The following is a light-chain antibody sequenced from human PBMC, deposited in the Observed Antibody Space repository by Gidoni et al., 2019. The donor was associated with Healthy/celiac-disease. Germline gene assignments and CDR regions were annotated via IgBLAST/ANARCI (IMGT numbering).Light chain of an antibody. V-gene: IGKV1-33*01. J-gene: IGKJ5*01. Sequence: DLQLTQSPSSLSASVGDRVTITCQASQDISNYLNWYQQKPGKAPKLLIYDASNLETGVPSRFSGSGSGTDFTFTISSLQPEDIGKFYCQQYDNLPITFGQGTRLEIK. CDR2: DAS. CDR3: QQYDNLPIT. CDR1: QDISNY.